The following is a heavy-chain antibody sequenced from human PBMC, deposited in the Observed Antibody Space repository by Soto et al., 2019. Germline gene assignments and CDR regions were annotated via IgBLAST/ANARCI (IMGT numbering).Heavy chain of an antibody. V-gene: IGHV3-30*18. CDR3: AKDRVETGLGEIDY. CDR1: GFTFTTNG. CDR2: ISYDGSNK. D-gene: IGHD5-18*01. Sequence: QVQLVESGGGVVQPGRSLRLCCAASGFTFTTNGMHWVRQAPGKGLEWVAVISYDGSNKYYADSVKGRLTISRDNSKNTLYLQMNSLRPEDTAVYYCAKDRVETGLGEIDYWGQGTLVTVSS. J-gene: IGHJ4*02.